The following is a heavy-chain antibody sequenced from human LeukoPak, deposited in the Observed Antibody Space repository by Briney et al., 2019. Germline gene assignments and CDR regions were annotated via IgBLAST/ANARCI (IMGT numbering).Heavy chain of an antibody. CDR2: ISGSGGST. V-gene: IGHV3-23*01. CDR1: GFTFSSYA. J-gene: IGHJ4*02. D-gene: IGHD3-22*01. Sequence: PGGSLRLSCAASGFTFSSYAMSWVRQAPGKGLEWVSTISGSGGSTYYADSVKGRFTISRDNSKNTLYLQMNSLRAEDTAVYYCAKGSYYDSSGIPEGYWGQGTLVTVSS. CDR3: AKGSYYDSSGIPEGY.